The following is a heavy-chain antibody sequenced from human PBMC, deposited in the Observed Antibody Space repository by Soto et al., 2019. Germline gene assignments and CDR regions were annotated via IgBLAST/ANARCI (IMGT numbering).Heavy chain of an antibody. V-gene: IGHV4-39*01. D-gene: IGHD5-18*01. CDR1: GCSISSSSYY. CDR3: ARLALLSHSYSKSYDVPDGYYYYGMDV. Sequence: PSETLSLTCTVSGCSISSSSYYWGWIRQPPGKGLEWIGSIYYSGSTYYNPSLKSRVTISVDTSQNQFSLKLSSVTAADPAVYYHARLALLSHSYSKSYDVPDGYYYYGMDVWGQGTTVTVSS. CDR2: IYYSGST. J-gene: IGHJ6*02.